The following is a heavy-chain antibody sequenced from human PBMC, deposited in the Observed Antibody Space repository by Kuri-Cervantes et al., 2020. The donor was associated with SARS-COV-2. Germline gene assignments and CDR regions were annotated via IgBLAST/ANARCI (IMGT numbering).Heavy chain of an antibody. CDR2: IYPGDSDT. D-gene: IGHD3-3*01. J-gene: IGHJ6*03. CDR3: ARHSRRQYDFWSGYYPEMSSYMDV. Sequence: KVSCKGSGYSSPPPPPRPARQMPGKGLEWMGIIYPGDSDTRYSPFFQGQVTISADKSISTAYLQWSSLKASDTAMYYCARHSRRQYDFWSGYYPEMSSYMDVWGKGTTVTVSS. V-gene: IGHV5-51*01. CDR1: GYSSPPPP.